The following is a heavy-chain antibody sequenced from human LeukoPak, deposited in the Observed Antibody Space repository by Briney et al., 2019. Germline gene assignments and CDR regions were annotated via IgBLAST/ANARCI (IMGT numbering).Heavy chain of an antibody. CDR3: SRESGAFCPFGY. CDR2: IYHRGST. CDR1: GGSISSYY. Sequence: PSETLSLTCTVSGGSISSYYWSWIRQPPGKGLEWIGYIYHRGSTNYNPSLKSRVTISVDTSKNQFSLKLSSVTAADTATYYCSRESGAFCPFGYWGQGTLVIVSS. D-gene: IGHD1-26*01. V-gene: IGHV4-59*12. J-gene: IGHJ4*02.